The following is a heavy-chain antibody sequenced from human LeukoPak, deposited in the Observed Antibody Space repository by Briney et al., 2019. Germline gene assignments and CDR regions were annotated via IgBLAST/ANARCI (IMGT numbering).Heavy chain of an antibody. V-gene: IGHV3-21*01. Sequence: GGSLRLSCAASGFTFSSYSMNWVRQAPGKGLEWVSSISSSSSYIYYADSVKGRSTISRDNAKNSLYLQMNSLRAEDTAVYYCARERGIAARHFDYWGQGTLVTVSS. CDR2: ISSSSSYI. CDR3: ARERGIAARHFDY. CDR1: GFTFSSYS. J-gene: IGHJ4*02. D-gene: IGHD6-6*01.